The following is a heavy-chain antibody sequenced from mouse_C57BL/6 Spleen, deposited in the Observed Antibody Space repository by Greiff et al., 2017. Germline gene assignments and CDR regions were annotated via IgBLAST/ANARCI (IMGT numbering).Heavy chain of an antibody. CDR1: GYTFTSSW. J-gene: IGHJ3*01. CDR3: ARGDGNYGRGWFAY. Sequence: QVQLQQPGAELVRPGSSVMLSCKASGYTFTSSWMDWVKQRPGQGLEWIGNINPSDSDTHYNQKFKDKATLTVDKSSSTAYMQLSSLTSEDSAVYNCARGDGNYGRGWFAYWGQGTLVTVSA. CDR2: INPSDSDT. V-gene: IGHV1-61*01. D-gene: IGHD2-1*01.